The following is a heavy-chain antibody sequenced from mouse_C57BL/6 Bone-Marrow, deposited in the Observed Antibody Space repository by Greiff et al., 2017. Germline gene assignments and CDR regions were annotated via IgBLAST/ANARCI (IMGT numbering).Heavy chain of an antibody. CDR1: GYTFTDYY. CDR3: AREGAYGYAMDY. CDR2: INPNNGGT. J-gene: IGHJ4*01. V-gene: IGHV1-26*01. D-gene: IGHD1-1*01. Sequence: EVQLQQSGPELVKPGASVKISCKASGYTFTDYYMNWVKQSHGKSLEWLGDINPNNGGTSDNQKFKGKATLTVDKYSSTAYMELRSLTSEDSAVYYCAREGAYGYAMDYWGQGTSVTVSS.